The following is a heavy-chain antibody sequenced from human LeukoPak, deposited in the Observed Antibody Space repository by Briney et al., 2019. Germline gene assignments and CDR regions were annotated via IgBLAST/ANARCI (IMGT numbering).Heavy chain of an antibody. CDR1: GFTFSSYW. CDR2: IKQDGSEK. D-gene: IGHD3-3*01. CDR3: ARVSVLRFLEWLLGPLQAMDV. J-gene: IGHJ6*02. Sequence: PGGSLRLSCAASGFTFSSYWMSWVRQAPGKGLEWVANIKQDGSEKYYVDSVKGRFTISRDNAKNSLYLQMNSLRAEDTAVYYCARVSVLRFLEWLLGPLQAMDVWGQGTTVTVSS. V-gene: IGHV3-7*01.